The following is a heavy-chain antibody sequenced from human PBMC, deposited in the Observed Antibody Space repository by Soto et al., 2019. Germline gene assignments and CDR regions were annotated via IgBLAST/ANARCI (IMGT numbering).Heavy chain of an antibody. CDR1: GGSISGSSSY. CDR3: ASLSGATYGDYGGGINY. CDR2: VHYSGGT. V-gene: IGHV4-39*01. J-gene: IGHJ4*02. D-gene: IGHD4-17*01. Sequence: SETLSLTCTVSGGSISGSSSYWGWIRQPPGKGLECIGSVHYSGGTDYNPSLKSRVTISVDTSKNQFSLKLTSVTAADTAVYFCASLSGATYGDYGGGINYWGQGTMVTVYS.